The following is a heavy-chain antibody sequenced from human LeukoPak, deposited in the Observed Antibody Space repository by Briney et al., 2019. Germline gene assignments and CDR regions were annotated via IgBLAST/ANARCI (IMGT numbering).Heavy chain of an antibody. CDR2: IYSGDSDT. J-gene: IGHJ4*02. V-gene: IGHV5-51*01. Sequence: GGSLEISWQGPGYHFTSYWIAWVRPLPGKGLEWMGIIYSGDSDTRYSTSFQGQVTISAYKPISTASLQCSSLKASATAMYYCARLHPAGGYFDNWGQGTLVTVSS. D-gene: IGHD3-10*01. CDR3: ARLHPAGGYFDN. CDR1: GYHFTSYW.